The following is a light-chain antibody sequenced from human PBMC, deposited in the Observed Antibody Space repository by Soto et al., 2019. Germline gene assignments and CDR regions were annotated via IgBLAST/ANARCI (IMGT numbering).Light chain of an antibody. J-gene: IGLJ3*02. CDR1: SSDVGAYKY. Sequence: QSALTEPPSASGSPGQSVTISCTGTSSDVGAYKYVSWYQQYPGKAPKLMIYEVSKRPSGVPDRFSGFKSGNPASLTVSGLQAEDEANYYCTSYVGSNIWVFGGGTKLTVL. V-gene: IGLV2-8*01. CDR3: TSYVGSNIWV. CDR2: EVS.